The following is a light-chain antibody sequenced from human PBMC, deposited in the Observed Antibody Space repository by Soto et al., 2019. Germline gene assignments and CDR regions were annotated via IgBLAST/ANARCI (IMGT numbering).Light chain of an antibody. CDR3: QQYNSYSWT. CDR1: QSISSW. Sequence: DIHMTQSPSALSSSLVDRVTITCRASQSISSWLAWYQQKPGKAPKLLIYKASSLESGVPSRFSGSGSGTEFTLTISSLQPDDFATYYCQQYNSYSWTFGQGTKVDIK. J-gene: IGKJ1*01. V-gene: IGKV1-5*03. CDR2: KAS.